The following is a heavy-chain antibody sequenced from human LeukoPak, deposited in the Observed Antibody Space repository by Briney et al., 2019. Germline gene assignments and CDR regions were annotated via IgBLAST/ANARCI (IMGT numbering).Heavy chain of an antibody. CDR1: DDSINNYY. D-gene: IGHD1-26*01. CDR3: ARQKERSGSYYFDY. J-gene: IGHJ4*02. CDR2: IYTSGTT. Sequence: PSETLSLTCTVSDDSINNYYWSWIRQPAGKGLEWIGRIYTSGTTNYNPSLKSRVTMSVDTSKTQFSLKLGSVTAADTAMYYCARQKERSGSYYFDYWGQGTLVTVTS. V-gene: IGHV4-4*07.